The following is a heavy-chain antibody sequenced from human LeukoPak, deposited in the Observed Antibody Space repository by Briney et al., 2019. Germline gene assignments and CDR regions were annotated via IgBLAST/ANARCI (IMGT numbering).Heavy chain of an antibody. CDR1: GGSISSSNW. J-gene: IGHJ4*02. Sequence: SETLSLTCAVSGGSISSSNWWSWVRQPPGKGLEWIGEIYHSGSTNYNPSLKSRVTISVDTSKNQFSLKLGSVTAADTAVYYCARRSIAAAGFSFDYWGQGTLVTVSS. D-gene: IGHD6-13*01. V-gene: IGHV4-4*02. CDR3: ARRSIAAAGFSFDY. CDR2: IYHSGST.